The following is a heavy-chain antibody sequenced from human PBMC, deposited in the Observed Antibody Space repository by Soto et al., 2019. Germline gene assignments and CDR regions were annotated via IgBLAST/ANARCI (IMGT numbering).Heavy chain of an antibody. V-gene: IGHV3-15*01. J-gene: IGHJ6*03. D-gene: IGHD2-2*01. CDR2: IKSKTDGGTT. Sequence: GGSLRLSCAASGFTFSNAWMSWVRQAPGKGLEWVGRIKSKTDGGTTDYAAPVKGRFTISRDDSKNTLYLQMNSLKTEDTAVYYCTTDRRYCSSTSCLLGDIDMDVWGKGTTVTVSS. CDR1: GFTFSNAW. CDR3: TTDRRYCSSTSCLLGDIDMDV.